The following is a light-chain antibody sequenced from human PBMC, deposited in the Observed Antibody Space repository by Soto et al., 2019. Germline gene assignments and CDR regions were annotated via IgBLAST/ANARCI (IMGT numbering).Light chain of an antibody. J-gene: IGLJ2*01. Sequence: QAVVTQEPSLTVSPGWTVTLTCGSSTGAVTSGHYPYWFQQKPGQAPRTLIYDISKKHSWTPARFSGSLLGGKAALTLSGARPEDAADYYCLLSSSVVFGGGTKLTVL. V-gene: IGLV7-46*01. CDR1: TGAVTSGHY. CDR3: LLSSSVV. CDR2: DIS.